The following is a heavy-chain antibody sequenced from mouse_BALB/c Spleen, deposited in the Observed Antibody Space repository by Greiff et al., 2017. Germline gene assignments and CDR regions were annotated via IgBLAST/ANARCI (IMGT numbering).Heavy chain of an antibody. J-gene: IGHJ3*01. CDR3: ARENWEGWFAY. D-gene: IGHD4-1*01. V-gene: IGHV5-17*02. Sequence: DVMLVESGGGLVQPGGSRKLSCAASGFTFSSFGMHWVRQAPEKGLEWVAYISSGSSTIYYADTVKGRFTISRDNPKNTLFLQMTSLRSEDTAMYYCARENWEGWFAYWGQGTLVTVSA. CDR2: ISSGSSTI. CDR1: GFTFSSFG.